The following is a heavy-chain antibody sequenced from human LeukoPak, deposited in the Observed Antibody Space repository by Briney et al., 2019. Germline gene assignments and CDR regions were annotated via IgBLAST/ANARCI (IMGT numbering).Heavy chain of an antibody. CDR3: AKAMIVVITDDAFDI. V-gene: IGHV3-9*01. D-gene: IGHD3-22*01. CDR1: GFTFDDYV. CDR2: ISWNSDTR. J-gene: IGHJ3*02. Sequence: PPGRSLRLACAASGFTFDDYVMHWVRHAPGKGLEWVSGISWNSDTRTYADSVKGRFTISRDNAKNSLYLQMNSLRAEDTALYYCAKAMIVVITDDAFDIWGQGTMVTVSS.